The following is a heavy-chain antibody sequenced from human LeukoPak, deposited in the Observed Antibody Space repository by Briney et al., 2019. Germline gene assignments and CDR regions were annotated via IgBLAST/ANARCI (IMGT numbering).Heavy chain of an antibody. J-gene: IGHJ4*02. V-gene: IGHV3-30*19. CDR1: GFTFSSYG. CDR3: ARDLQAMGSLDY. D-gene: IGHD5-18*01. Sequence: PGRSLRLSCAASGFTFSSYGMHWVRQAPGKGLEWVAVIWYDGSNKYYADSVKGRFTISRDNPKNTLYLQVNSLRAEDTAVYYCARDLQAMGSLDYWGQGTLVTVSS. CDR2: IWYDGSNK.